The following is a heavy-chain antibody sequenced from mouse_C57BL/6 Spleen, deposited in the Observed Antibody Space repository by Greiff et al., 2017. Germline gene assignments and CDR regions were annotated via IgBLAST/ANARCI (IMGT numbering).Heavy chain of an antibody. V-gene: IGHV1-42*01. D-gene: IGHD1-1*01. CDR2: INTSTGGT. Sequence: EVQGVESGPELVKPGASVKISCKASGYSFTGYYMNWVKQSPEKSLEWIGEINTSTGGTTYNQKFKAKATLTVDKSSSTAYMQLKSLTSEDSAVYYCARRYNYGSSYNYAMDYWGQGTSVTVSS. CDR3: ARRYNYGSSYNYAMDY. J-gene: IGHJ4*01. CDR1: GYSFTGYY.